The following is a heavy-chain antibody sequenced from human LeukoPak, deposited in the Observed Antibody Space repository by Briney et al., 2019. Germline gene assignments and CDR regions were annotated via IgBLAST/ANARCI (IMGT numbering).Heavy chain of an antibody. CDR3: AKDLGRGWDYFDS. Sequence: GGSLRLSCAASGFSFSSYGIHWVRQAPGKGREWVAGFWNDGSNKYYSDSVKGRFTVSRDNSKNTLYLQMNSLRAEDTAVYYCAKDLGRGWDYFDSWGQGSLVTVSS. J-gene: IGHJ4*02. CDR2: FWNDGSNK. V-gene: IGHV3-33*06. D-gene: IGHD1-26*01. CDR1: GFSFSSYG.